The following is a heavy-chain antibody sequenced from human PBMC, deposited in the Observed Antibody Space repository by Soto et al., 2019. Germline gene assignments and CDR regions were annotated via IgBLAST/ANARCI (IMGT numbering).Heavy chain of an antibody. D-gene: IGHD3-22*01. J-gene: IGHJ6*02. CDR2: ISAYNGNT. V-gene: IGHV1-18*01. Sequence: QVQLVQSGAEVKKPGASVKVSCKASGYTFTSYGISWVRQAPGQGLEWMGWISAYNGNTNYAQKLQGRVTITPDTSTSTAYMGLRSLRSDDTAVYYCARAANLRDSSGYTYYYYGMDVWGQGTTVTVSS. CDR1: GYTFTSYG. CDR3: ARAANLRDSSGYTYYYYGMDV.